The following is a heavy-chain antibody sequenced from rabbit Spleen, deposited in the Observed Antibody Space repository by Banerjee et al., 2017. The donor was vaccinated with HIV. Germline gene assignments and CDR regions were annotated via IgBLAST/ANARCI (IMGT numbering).Heavy chain of an antibody. D-gene: IGHD2-1*01. CDR3: ARDQWDDYGDANL. V-gene: IGHV1S7*01. Sequence: QLKESGGGLVQPGGSLKLSCKVSGFDFSSYYMTWVRQVPGKGLEWTGYIDPVFGNTYYASWVNGRFTISSHNAQNTLFLQLSSLTVADTATYFCARDQWDDYGDANLWGPGTLVTVS. J-gene: IGHJ4*01. CDR2: IDPVFGNT. CDR1: GFDFSSYY.